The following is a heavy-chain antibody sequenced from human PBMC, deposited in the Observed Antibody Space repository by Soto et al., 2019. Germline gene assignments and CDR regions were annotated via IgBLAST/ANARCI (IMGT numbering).Heavy chain of an antibody. V-gene: IGHV3-23*01. D-gene: IGHD3-9*01. CDR1: GFSFAGYA. CDR2: ISGGGGST. Sequence: GGSLRLSCAASGFSFAGYALTWVRLAPGKGLEWVASISGGGGSTYYADSVKGRFSISRDNSNRMVYLQMGSLTAGDTAVYYCAKTETFNGYYNAFDYWGQGTRVTVSS. CDR3: AKTETFNGYYNAFDY. J-gene: IGHJ4*02.